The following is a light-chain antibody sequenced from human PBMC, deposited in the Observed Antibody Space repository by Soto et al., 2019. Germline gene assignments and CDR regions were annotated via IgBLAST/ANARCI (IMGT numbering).Light chain of an antibody. CDR3: QQYNHYWT. CDR2: DAS. Sequence: DIQMTQSPSTLSASVGDRVSTTCRASQPISTWLAWYQQKPGKAPNLLIYDASNLKSGVPSRFSGSGSGTEFSLTISSLQPDDFATYYCQQYNHYWTFGQGTKVDI. J-gene: IGKJ1*01. V-gene: IGKV1-5*01. CDR1: QPISTW.